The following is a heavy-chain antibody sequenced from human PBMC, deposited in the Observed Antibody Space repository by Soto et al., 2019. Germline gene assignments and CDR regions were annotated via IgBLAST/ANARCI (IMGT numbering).Heavy chain of an antibody. Sequence: LSLTCTVSGGSISSGGYYWSWIRQHPGKGLEWIGYIYYSGSTYYNPSLKSRVTISVDTSKNQFSLKLSSVTAADTAVYYCASSYYDSSGYYNWVPPHALDIRGQGTMGTGSS. J-gene: IGHJ3*02. CDR3: ASSYYDSSGYYNWVPPHALDI. CDR2: IYYSGST. D-gene: IGHD3-22*01. CDR1: GGSISSGGYY. V-gene: IGHV4-31*03.